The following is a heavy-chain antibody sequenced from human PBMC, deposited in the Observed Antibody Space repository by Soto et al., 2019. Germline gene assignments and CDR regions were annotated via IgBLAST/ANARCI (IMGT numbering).Heavy chain of an antibody. J-gene: IGHJ4*02. CDR2: IYYSGST. Sequence: PSETLSLTCTVSGGSIGSYYWSWIRQPPGKGLEWIGYIYYSGSTNYNPSLKSRVTISVDTSKNQFSLKLSSVTAADTAVYYCATGYCSGGSCCFDYWGQGTLVTVSS. V-gene: IGHV4-59*01. CDR1: GGSIGSYY. D-gene: IGHD2-15*01. CDR3: ATGYCSGGSCCFDY.